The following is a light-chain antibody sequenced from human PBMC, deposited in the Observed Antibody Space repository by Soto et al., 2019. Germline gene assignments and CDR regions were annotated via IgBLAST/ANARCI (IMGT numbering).Light chain of an antibody. V-gene: IGKV3-11*01. CDR2: DAS. CDR3: QHRMNWPLT. Sequence: EVVMSQSPATLSVSPGGSATLPCRASQTISSYLLWYQQKPGQAPRLLIYDASNRATGIPARFSGSGSETDFTLTISSLEPEDFAVYYCQHRMNWPLTFGQGTRLEIK. CDR1: QTISSY. J-gene: IGKJ5*01.